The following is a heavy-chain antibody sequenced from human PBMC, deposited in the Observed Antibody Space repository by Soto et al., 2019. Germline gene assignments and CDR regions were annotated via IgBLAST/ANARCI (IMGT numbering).Heavy chain of an antibody. D-gene: IGHD2-2*01. V-gene: IGHV4-59*01. CDR1: GDSIRSYY. CDR2: ISHSGGT. CDR3: PRGGSGYSSTWAAH. J-gene: IGHJ4*02. Sequence: QVQLQESGPGLVKPSETLSLTCSVSGDSIRSYYWSWIRQPPGKGLEWIGYISHSGGTKYNPSVKSRVTISMDTSRNQLSLKMTAVTADDTAVYYCPRGGSGYSSTWAAHWGQGTLVTVSS.